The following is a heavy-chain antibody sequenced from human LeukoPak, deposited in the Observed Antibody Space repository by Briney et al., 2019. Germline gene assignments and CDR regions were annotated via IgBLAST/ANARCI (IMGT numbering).Heavy chain of an antibody. V-gene: IGHV1-46*01. Sequence: ASVKVSCKASGYTFTSYYMHWVRQAPGQGLEWMGIINPSGGSTSYAQKFQGRVTMTRDMSTSTAYMELSSLRSEDMAVYYCAREGAVAGTTQFDYWGQGTLVTVSS. CDR2: INPSGGST. CDR1: GYTFTSYY. D-gene: IGHD6-19*01. J-gene: IGHJ4*02. CDR3: AREGAVAGTTQFDY.